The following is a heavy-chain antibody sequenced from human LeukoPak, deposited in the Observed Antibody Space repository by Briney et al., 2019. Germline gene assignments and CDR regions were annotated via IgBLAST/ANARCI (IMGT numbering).Heavy chain of an antibody. D-gene: IGHD3-9*01. V-gene: IGHV3-7*01. CDR3: ARGGVLRYFDWLLNFDY. Sequence: PGGSLRLSCAASGFTFSSYWMSWVRQAPGKGLEWVANIKQDGSEKYYVDSVKGRFTISRDNAKNSLYLQMNSLGAEDTAVYYCARGGVLRYFDWLLNFDYWGQGTLVTVSS. CDR2: IKQDGSEK. J-gene: IGHJ4*02. CDR1: GFTFSSYW.